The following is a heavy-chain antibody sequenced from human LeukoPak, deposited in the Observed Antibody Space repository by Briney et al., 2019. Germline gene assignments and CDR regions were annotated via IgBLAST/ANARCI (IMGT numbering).Heavy chain of an antibody. CDR2: ISSSSSTI. CDR1: GFTFSSYS. J-gene: IGHJ3*02. Sequence: GGSLRLSCAASGFTFSSYSMNWVRQAPGKGLEWVSYISSSSSTIYYADSVKGRFTISRDNAKNSLYLQMNSLRAEDTAVYYCARDRYGSYLPPRAFDIWGQGTMVTVSS. D-gene: IGHD1-26*01. V-gene: IGHV3-48*01. CDR3: ARDRYGSYLPPRAFDI.